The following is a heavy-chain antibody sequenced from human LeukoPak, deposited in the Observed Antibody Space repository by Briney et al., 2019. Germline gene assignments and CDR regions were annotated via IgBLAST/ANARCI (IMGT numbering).Heavy chain of an antibody. J-gene: IGHJ4*02. CDR3: ARDFPPHGYSGSSR. CDR1: GFTVSSNY. D-gene: IGHD1-26*01. V-gene: IGHV3-53*01. CDR2: IYSGGST. Sequence: PGGSLRLSCAACGFTVSSNYMSWVRQAPGKGLEWVSAIYSGGSTYYADSVKGRFTISRDNSKNTLYLQMNSLRAEDTAVYYCARDFPPHGYSGSSRWGQGTLVTVSS.